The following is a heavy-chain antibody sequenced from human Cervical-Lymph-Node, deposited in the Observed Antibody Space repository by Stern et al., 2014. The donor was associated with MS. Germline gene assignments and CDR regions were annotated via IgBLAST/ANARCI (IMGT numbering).Heavy chain of an antibody. CDR3: MSFSVDHYYGSGNYSHDAFDI. V-gene: IGHV7-4-1*02. J-gene: IGHJ3*02. D-gene: IGHD3-10*01. CDR1: GYTFTSYA. CDR2: INTNTEKP. Sequence: QVQLVQSGSELKKPGASVKVSCKASGYTFTSYAMHWVRQAPGQGLEWMGWINTNTEKPTYAQGFTGRFVFSLDTSVSTAYLHISGLKAEDTAVYYCMSFSVDHYYGSGNYSHDAFDIWGQGTMVTVSS.